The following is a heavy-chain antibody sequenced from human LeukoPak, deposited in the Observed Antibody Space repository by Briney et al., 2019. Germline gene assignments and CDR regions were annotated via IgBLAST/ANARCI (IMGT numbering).Heavy chain of an antibody. V-gene: IGHV4-59*01. J-gene: IGHJ4*02. CDR2: IYNSGST. Sequence: SETLSLTCTVSGGSISINYWSWIRQPPGKGLEWIGYIYNSGSTNYNPSLKSRVTISVDTSKNQFSLWLSSVTAADTAVYYCVTLRDGYEFDYWGQGTLVTVSS. CDR3: VTLRDGYEFDY. D-gene: IGHD5-24*01. CDR1: GGSISINY.